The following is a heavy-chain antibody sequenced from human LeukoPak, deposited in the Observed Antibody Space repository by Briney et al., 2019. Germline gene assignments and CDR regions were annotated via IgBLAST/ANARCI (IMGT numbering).Heavy chain of an antibody. CDR1: GFTVSSNY. V-gene: IGHV3-53*01. CDR3: ARVGDILTGYPYYYGMDV. D-gene: IGHD3-9*01. J-gene: IGHJ6*02. Sequence: GGSLRLSCAASGFTVSSNYMSWVRQAPGKGLEWVSVIYSGGSTYYADSVKGRFTISRDNSKNTLYLQMNSLRAEDTAVCYCARVGDILTGYPYYYGMDVWGQGTTVTVSS. CDR2: IYSGGST.